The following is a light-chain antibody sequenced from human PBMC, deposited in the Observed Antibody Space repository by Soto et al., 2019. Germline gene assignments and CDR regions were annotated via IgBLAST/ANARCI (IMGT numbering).Light chain of an antibody. Sequence: ALEMTDSPSSLSASVGDRVTITCRASQGIRTELGWYQQKPGKAPKLLIFATSNLQSGVPSRFSGSGSGTDFTLTISCLQSEDFATYYCQQYYSYPITFGQGTRLEIK. CDR3: QQYYSYPIT. V-gene: IGKV1-6*01. J-gene: IGKJ5*01. CDR1: QGIRTE. CDR2: ATS.